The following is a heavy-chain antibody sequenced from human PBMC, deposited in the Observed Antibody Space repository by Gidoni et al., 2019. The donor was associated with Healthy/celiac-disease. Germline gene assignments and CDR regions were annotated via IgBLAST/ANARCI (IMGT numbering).Heavy chain of an antibody. V-gene: IGHV3-23*01. CDR3: AKELYQLEG. J-gene: IGHJ4*02. Sequence: EVQLLESGGGLVQPGGSLRLSCAASGSTFSSYAMGWGRQAPGKGLEWGSAISGSGGSTYYADSVKGRFTISRDNSKNTLYLQMNGLRAEDTAVYYCAKELYQLEGWGQGTLVTVSS. D-gene: IGHD2-8*01. CDR1: GSTFSSYA. CDR2: ISGSGGST.